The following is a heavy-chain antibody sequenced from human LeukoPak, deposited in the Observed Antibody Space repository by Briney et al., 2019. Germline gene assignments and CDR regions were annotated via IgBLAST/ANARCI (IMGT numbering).Heavy chain of an antibody. Sequence: PGESPQISCKASGYSFAIYWIGWVRQMPGKGLEWMGIIYPGDSDTRYSPSFQGQVTISADKSINTAYLQWSSLGASDTALYYCARRSSIGWQPYYSDQWGQGTLVTVSS. V-gene: IGHV5-51*01. CDR3: ARRSSIGWQPYYSDQ. J-gene: IGHJ4*02. CDR1: GYSFAIYW. D-gene: IGHD2-2*01. CDR2: IYPGDSDT.